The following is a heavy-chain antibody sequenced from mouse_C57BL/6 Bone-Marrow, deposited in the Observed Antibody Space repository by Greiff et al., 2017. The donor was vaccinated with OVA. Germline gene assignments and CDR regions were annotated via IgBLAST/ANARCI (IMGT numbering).Heavy chain of an antibody. D-gene: IGHD3-2*02. CDR1: GYTFTSYD. Sequence: VQLQQSGPQLVKPGASVKLSCKASGYTFTSYDINWVKQRPGQGLEWIGWIYPRDGSTKYNDKFKGKATLTVDTSSSTAYMELHSLTSEDSAVYFCARNQLRPHYYAMDYWGQGTSVTVSS. J-gene: IGHJ4*01. CDR2: IYPRDGST. CDR3: ARNQLRPHYYAMDY. V-gene: IGHV1-85*01.